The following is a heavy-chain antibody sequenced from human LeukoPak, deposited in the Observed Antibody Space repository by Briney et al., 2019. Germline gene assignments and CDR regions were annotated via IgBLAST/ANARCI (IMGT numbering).Heavy chain of an antibody. V-gene: IGHV1-69*13. CDR1: GGTFSSYA. D-gene: IGHD2-15*01. CDR3: ARAPLRYCSGGSCYPGFDY. J-gene: IGHJ4*02. CDR2: IIPIFGTA. Sequence: SVKVSCKASGGTFSSYAISWVRQAPGQGLEWMGGIIPIFGTANYAQKFQGRVTITADESTSTAYMEQSSLRSEDTAVYYCARAPLRYCSGGSCYPGFDYWGQGTLVTVSS.